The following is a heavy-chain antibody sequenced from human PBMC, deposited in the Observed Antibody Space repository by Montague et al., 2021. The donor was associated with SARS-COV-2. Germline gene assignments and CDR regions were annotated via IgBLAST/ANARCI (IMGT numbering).Heavy chain of an antibody. D-gene: IGHD3-3*01. V-gene: IGHV4-4*02. CDR1: GGSISSSNW. J-gene: IGHJ4*02. CDR2: IYYSGSS. Sequence: SETLSLTCAVSGGSISSSNWWRWVSQHPGKGLEWFREIYYSGSSXXNPSLKSRVTTSVDKSKNKFSLQLSSVTAAATAAYYCARGGTIFGVVIRPLDYWGQGTLVTVSS. CDR3: ARGGTIFGVVIRPLDY.